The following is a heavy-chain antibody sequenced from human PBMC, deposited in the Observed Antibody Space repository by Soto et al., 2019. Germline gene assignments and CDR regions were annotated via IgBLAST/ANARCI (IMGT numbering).Heavy chain of an antibody. V-gene: IGHV3-11*06. Sequence: QVQLVESGGGLVKPGGSLRLSCAASGFTFSDYYMSWIRQAPGKGLEWVSYISSSSSYTNYADSVKGRFTISRDNAKNARYLQMNSRRAEDTAVYYCARGVDGYNRAIDYWGQGTLVTVSS. CDR2: ISSSSSYT. D-gene: IGHD5-12*01. J-gene: IGHJ4*02. CDR1: GFTFSDYY. CDR3: ARGVDGYNRAIDY.